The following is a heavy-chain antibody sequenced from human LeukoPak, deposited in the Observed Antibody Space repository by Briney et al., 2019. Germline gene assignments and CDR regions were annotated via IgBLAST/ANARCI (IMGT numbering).Heavy chain of an antibody. CDR1: GGTFSSYA. CDR2: IIPIFGTA. D-gene: IGHD3-22*01. CDR3: ARGTYYYDSSGQYGPGYYYYGMDV. V-gene: IGHV1-69*13. J-gene: IGHJ6*02. Sequence: GASVKVSCKASGGTFSSYAISWVRQAPGQGLEWMGGIIPIFGTANYAQKFQGRVTITADESTSTAYMELSSLRSEDTAVYYCARGTYYYDSSGQYGPGYYYYGMDVWGQGTTVTVSS.